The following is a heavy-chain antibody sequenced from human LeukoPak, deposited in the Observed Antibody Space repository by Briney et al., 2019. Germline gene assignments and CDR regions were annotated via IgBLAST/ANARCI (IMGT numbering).Heavy chain of an antibody. Sequence: ASVKVSCKVSGYTLTELSMHWVRQAPGKGLEWMGGFDPEDGETIYAQKFQGRVTMTEDTSTDTAYMELSSLRSEDTAVYYCATDHMVTKDLGYFDYWGQGTLVTVSS. CDR3: ATDHMVTKDLGYFDY. D-gene: IGHD2-21*02. CDR2: FDPEDGET. J-gene: IGHJ4*02. V-gene: IGHV1-24*01. CDR1: GYTLTELS.